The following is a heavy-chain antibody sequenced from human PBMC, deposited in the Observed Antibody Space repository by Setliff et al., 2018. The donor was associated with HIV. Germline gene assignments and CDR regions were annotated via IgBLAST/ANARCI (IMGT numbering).Heavy chain of an antibody. CDR1: GFSFSDYF. CDR3: ARGEEYHSSAWSPY. Sequence: GGSLRLSCAVSGFSFSDYFMTWIRQAPGKGLEWVSYISGSGGVMAYADSVKGRFTISRDNARNSLYLQMNSLRAEDTAVYYCARGEEYHSSAWSPYWGQGTLVTVSS. D-gene: IGHD6-19*01. J-gene: IGHJ4*02. CDR2: ISGSGGVM. V-gene: IGHV3-11*04.